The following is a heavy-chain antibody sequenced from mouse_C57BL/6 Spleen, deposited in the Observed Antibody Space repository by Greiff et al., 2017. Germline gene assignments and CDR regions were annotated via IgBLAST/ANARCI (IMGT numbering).Heavy chain of an antibody. J-gene: IGHJ1*03. V-gene: IGHV1-55*01. CDR3: ARDGSSYGYFDV. CDR1: GYTFTSYW. D-gene: IGHD1-1*01. CDR2: IYPGSGST. Sequence: QVQLQQSGAELVKPGASVKMSCKASGYTFTSYWITWVKQRPGQGLAWIGDIYPGSGSTNYNEKFKSKATLTVDTSSSTAYMQLSSLTSEDSAVYYCARDGSSYGYFDVWGTGTTVTVSS.